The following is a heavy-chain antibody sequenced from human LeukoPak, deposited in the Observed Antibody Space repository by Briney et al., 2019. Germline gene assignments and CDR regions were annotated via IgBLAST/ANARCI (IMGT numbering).Heavy chain of an antibody. V-gene: IGHV1-69*06. CDR1: GGTFSSDA. D-gene: IGHD2/OR15-2a*01. CDR3: AKEPASRLSGYYYMDV. Sequence: SVKVSCKASGGTFSSDAISWVRQAPGQGLEWMGRIIPIFGTANYAQKFQGRVTITADKSTSTAYMELSSLRSEDTAVYYCAKEPASRLSGYYYMDVWGKGTTVTVSS. J-gene: IGHJ6*03. CDR2: IIPIFGTA.